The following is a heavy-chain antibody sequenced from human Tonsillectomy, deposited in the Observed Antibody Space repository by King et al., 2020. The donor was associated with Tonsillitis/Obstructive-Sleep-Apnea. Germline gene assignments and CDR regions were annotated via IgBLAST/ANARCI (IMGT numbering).Heavy chain of an antibody. Sequence: QLVQSGAEVKKPGESLRISCKGSGYSFTSYWISWVRQMPGKGLEWMGRIDPSDSYTNYSPSFQGHVTISADKSISTAYLQWSSLKASDTAMYYCARPTYGSGSYYDHDAFDIWGQGTMVTVSS. J-gene: IGHJ3*02. D-gene: IGHD3-10*01. CDR1: GYSFTSYW. V-gene: IGHV5-10-1*01. CDR2: IDPSDSYT. CDR3: ARPTYGSGSYYDHDAFDI.